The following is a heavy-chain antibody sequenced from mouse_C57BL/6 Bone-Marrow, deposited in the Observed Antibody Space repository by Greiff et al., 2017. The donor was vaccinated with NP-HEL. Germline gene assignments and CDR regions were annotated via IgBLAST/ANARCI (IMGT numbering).Heavy chain of an antibody. CDR3: ASSIYDGYRWYFDV. D-gene: IGHD2-3*01. CDR1: GYTFTSYW. Sequence: QVQLQQPGAELVKPGASVKLSCKASGYTFTSYWMHWVKQRPGQGLEWIGVINPGSGGTNYNEKFKGKATLTADKSSSTAYMQLSSLTSEDSAVYFCASSIYDGYRWYFDVWGTGTTVTVSS. CDR2: INPGSGGT. V-gene: IGHV1-64*01. J-gene: IGHJ1*03.